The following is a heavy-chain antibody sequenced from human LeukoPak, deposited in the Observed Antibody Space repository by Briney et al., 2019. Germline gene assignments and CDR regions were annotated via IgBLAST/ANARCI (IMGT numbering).Heavy chain of an antibody. J-gene: IGHJ3*02. CDR3: ATVTRFVEMATINDASDI. V-gene: IGHV1-24*01. CDR2: FDPEDGET. D-gene: IGHD5-24*01. CDR1: GYTLTELS. Sequence: ASVKVSCKVSGYTLTELSMHWVRQAPGKGLEWMGGFDPEDGETIYAQKFQGRVTMTEDTSTDTAYMELSSLRSEDTAVYYCATVTRFVEMATINDASDIWGQGTMVTVSS.